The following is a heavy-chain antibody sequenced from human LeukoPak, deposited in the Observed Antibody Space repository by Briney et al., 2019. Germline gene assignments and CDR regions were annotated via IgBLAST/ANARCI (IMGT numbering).Heavy chain of an antibody. Sequence: PGGSLRLSCAASGFTFSSYSMNWVRQAPGKGLEWVSYMGSSSSTIYYADSVKGRFTISRDNAKNSLYLQMNSLRDEDTAVYYCARETYYYDSSGYYGREYFQHWGQGTLVTVSS. D-gene: IGHD3-22*01. CDR2: MGSSSSTI. J-gene: IGHJ1*01. CDR3: ARETYYYDSSGYYGREYFQH. CDR1: GFTFSSYS. V-gene: IGHV3-48*02.